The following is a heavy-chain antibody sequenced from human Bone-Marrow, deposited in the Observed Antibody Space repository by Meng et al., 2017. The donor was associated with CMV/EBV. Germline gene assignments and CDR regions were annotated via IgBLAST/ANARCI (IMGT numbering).Heavy chain of an antibody. CDR3: ARDRKFMKGFLEWLPVYYGKDV. Sequence: GESLKISCAASGFTFSSYEMNWVCQAPGKGMEWVSYISSSGSTIYYADSVKGRFTISRDNAKNSLYLQMNSLRAEDTAVYYCARDRKFMKGFLEWLPVYYGKDVWGQGTTVTVSS. D-gene: IGHD3-3*01. J-gene: IGHJ6*01. CDR2: ISSSGSTI. CDR1: GFTFSSYE. V-gene: IGHV3-48*03.